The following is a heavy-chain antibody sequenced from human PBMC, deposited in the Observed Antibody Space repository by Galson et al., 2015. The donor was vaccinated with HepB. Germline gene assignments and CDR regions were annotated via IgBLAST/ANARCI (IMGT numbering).Heavy chain of an antibody. J-gene: IGHJ4*02. CDR1: GFTFTIYG. CDR3: ANAPRGTFGGSGWYPDS. Sequence: SLRLSCAASGFTFTIYGMHWVRQAPGKGLEWVAGISYDGGNKYYGDSVKGRFTISRDNSKNTLYLQMNSLRAEDTAVYYCANAPRGTFGGSGWYPDSWGQGTLVTVSS. CDR2: ISYDGGNK. V-gene: IGHV3-30*18. D-gene: IGHD6-19*01.